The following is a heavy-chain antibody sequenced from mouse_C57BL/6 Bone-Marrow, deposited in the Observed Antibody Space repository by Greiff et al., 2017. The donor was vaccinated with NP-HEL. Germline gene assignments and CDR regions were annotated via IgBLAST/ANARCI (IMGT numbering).Heavy chain of an antibody. Sequence: EVMLVESEGGLVQPGSSMKLSCTASGFTFSDYYMAWVRQVPEKGLEWVANINYDGSSTYYLDPLKSRFIISRDNATNILYLQMSSLKSEDTATYYSARGLLWYFDVWGTGTTVTVSS. CDR3: ARGLLWYFDV. CDR2: INYDGSST. J-gene: IGHJ1*03. V-gene: IGHV5-16*01. CDR1: GFTFSDYY. D-gene: IGHD2-10*01.